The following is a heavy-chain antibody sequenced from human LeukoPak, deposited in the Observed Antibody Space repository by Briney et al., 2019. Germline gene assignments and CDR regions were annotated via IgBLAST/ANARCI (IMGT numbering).Heavy chain of an antibody. V-gene: IGHV3-11*01. CDR3: ARSIGLTGGGVDV. CDR2: ITDSGNTI. Sequence: GGSLRLSCAASGFTFSDYNMNWVRQAPGKGLEWVSYITDSGNTIHYADSVKGRFTISRDNAKNSLYLQMNSLRAEDTAVYYCARSIGLTGGGVDVWGQGATVTVSS. J-gene: IGHJ6*02. CDR1: GFTFSDYN. D-gene: IGHD3-9*01.